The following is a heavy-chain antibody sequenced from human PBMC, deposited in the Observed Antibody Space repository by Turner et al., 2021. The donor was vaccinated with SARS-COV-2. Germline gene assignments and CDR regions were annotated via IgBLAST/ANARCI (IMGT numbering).Heavy chain of an antibody. V-gene: IGHV1-2*02. Sequence: QVQMVQSGTEVKKPGASVKVSCETSGYTFSAYNIHWVRQAPGQGLEWMVWINPKSGDTEFAQKFQGRVTVTRDMSISTAYMGLNNLRSDDTAVYYCARVGGSGWYGSWGQGTLVTVSS. D-gene: IGHD6-19*01. CDR3: ARVGGSGWYGS. CDR2: INPKSGDT. J-gene: IGHJ4*02. CDR1: GYTFSAYN.